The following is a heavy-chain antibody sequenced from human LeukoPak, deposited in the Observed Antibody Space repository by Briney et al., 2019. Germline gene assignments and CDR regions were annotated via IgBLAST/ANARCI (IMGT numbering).Heavy chain of an antibody. CDR3: AKHNIDY. D-gene: IGHD1-1*01. Sequence: PGGSLRLSCAASGFTFDDYTMHWVRQAPGKGLEWVSLISWGGGSTYYADSVKGRFTLSRDNSKNTLYLQMNSLRAEDTAVYYCAKHNIDYWGQGTLVTVSS. J-gene: IGHJ4*02. CDR2: ISWGGGST. CDR1: GFTFDDYT. V-gene: IGHV3-43*01.